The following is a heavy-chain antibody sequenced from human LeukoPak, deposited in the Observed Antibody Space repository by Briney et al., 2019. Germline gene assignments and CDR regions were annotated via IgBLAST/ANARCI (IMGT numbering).Heavy chain of an antibody. D-gene: IGHD3-22*01. CDR2: IYYSGST. CDR3: ARTKGIAITMIVVVDYFDY. V-gene: IGHV4-30-4*01. Sequence: SETLSLTCTLSGGSISSGDYYWSWIRQPPGKGLEWSGYIYYSGSTYYNPSLKSRVTISVDTSKNQFSLKLSSVTAADTAVYYCARTKGIAITMIVVVDYFDYWGQGTLVTVSS. J-gene: IGHJ4*02. CDR1: GGSISSGDYY.